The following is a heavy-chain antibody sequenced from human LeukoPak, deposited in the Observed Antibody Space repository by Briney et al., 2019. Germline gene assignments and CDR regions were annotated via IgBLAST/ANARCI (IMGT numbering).Heavy chain of an antibody. Sequence: GGSLRLSCAASGFTFDDYAMHWVRQAPGKGLEWVSGISWNSGSMGYADSVKGRFTISRDNAKNSLYLQMNSLRAEDTALYYCAKGRTYYYGSGRGGYYSDYWGQGTLVTVSS. V-gene: IGHV3-9*01. CDR1: GFTFDDYA. J-gene: IGHJ4*02. D-gene: IGHD3-10*01. CDR3: AKGRTYYYGSGRGGYYSDY. CDR2: ISWNSGSM.